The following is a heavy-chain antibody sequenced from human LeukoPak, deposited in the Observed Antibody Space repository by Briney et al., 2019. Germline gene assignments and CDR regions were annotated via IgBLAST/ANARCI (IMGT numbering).Heavy chain of an antibody. V-gene: IGHV4-59*11. D-gene: IGHD3/OR15-3a*01. Sequence: WETLSLTCAVSGASISSHYWSWIRQPPGKGLEWIAYTSGSISDNPSLNSRVAVSVDPSQNQVSLSLTSVTAADTAVYYCTRVLAIFGLDTTDFYMDVWGKGTTVTVSS. J-gene: IGHJ6*03. CDR1: GASISSHY. CDR3: TRVLAIFGLDTTDFYMDV. CDR2: TSGSI.